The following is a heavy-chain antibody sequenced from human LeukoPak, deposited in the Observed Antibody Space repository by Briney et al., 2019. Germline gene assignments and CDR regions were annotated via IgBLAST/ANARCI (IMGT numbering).Heavy chain of an antibody. Sequence: ASVKVSCKASGYTFTSYAMNWVRQAPGQGLEWMGWINPNSGGTNYAQKFQGRVTMTRDTSISTAYMELSRLRSDDTAVYYCARDPEGSGSHLGGDYWGQGTLVTVSS. D-gene: IGHD1-26*01. J-gene: IGHJ4*02. CDR1: GYTFTSYA. CDR3: ARDPEGSGSHLGGDY. V-gene: IGHV1-2*02. CDR2: INPNSGGT.